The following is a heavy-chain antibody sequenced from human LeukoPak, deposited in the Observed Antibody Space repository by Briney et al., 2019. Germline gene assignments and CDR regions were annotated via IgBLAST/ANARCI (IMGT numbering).Heavy chain of an antibody. CDR2: ISYDGSNK. CDR1: GFTFSSYG. J-gene: IGHJ5*02. CDR3: AKESWVVGATDNWFDP. D-gene: IGHD1-26*01. V-gene: IGHV3-30*18. Sequence: PGGSLRLSCAASGFTFSSYGMHWVRQAPGKGLEWVAVISYDGSNKYYADSVKGRFTISRDNSKNTLYLQMNSLRAEDAAVYYCAKESWVVGATDNWFDPWGQGTLVTVSS.